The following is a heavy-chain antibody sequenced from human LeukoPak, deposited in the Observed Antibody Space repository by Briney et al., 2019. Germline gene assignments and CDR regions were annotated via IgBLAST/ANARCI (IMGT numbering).Heavy chain of an antibody. CDR1: GFTFSSYA. Sequence: TGGSLRLSCAASGFTFSSYAMSWVRQAPGKGLEWVSAISGSGGSTYYADSVKGRFTISRDNSKNTLYLQMNSLRAEDTAVYYCAKDASRCSSTSCYVVGYYFDYWGQGTLVTASS. D-gene: IGHD2-2*01. CDR2: ISGSGGST. J-gene: IGHJ4*02. CDR3: AKDASRCSSTSCYVVGYYFDY. V-gene: IGHV3-23*01.